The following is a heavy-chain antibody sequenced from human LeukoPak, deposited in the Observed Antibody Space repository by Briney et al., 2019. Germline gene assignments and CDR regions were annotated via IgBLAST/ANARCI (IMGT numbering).Heavy chain of an antibody. J-gene: IGHJ3*02. Sequence: KPSETLSLTCSVSGDSISSDYWSWIRQPAGKGLEWIGRIYTSGSTNYNPSLKSRVTISVDTSKNQFSLKLSSVTAADTAVYYCARLTYMGGAFDIWGQGTMVTVSS. CDR3: ARLTYMGGAFDI. D-gene: IGHD3-16*01. CDR1: GDSISSDY. CDR2: IYTSGST. V-gene: IGHV4-4*07.